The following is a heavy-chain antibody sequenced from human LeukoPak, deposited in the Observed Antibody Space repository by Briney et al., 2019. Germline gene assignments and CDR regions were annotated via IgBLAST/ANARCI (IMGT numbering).Heavy chain of an antibody. Sequence: GRSLRLSCAASGFSFSTYAFHWVRQAPGKGLEWVANIKQDGSEKYYVDSVKGRFTISRDNAKNSLYLQMNSLRAEDTAVYYCAKAPPVEPFDYWGQGTLVTVSS. J-gene: IGHJ4*02. V-gene: IGHV3-7*01. CDR3: AKAPPVEPFDY. D-gene: IGHD1-1*01. CDR2: IKQDGSEK. CDR1: GFSFSTYA.